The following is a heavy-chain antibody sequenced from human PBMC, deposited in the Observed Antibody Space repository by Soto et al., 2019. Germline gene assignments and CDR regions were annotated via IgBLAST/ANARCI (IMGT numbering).Heavy chain of an antibody. V-gene: IGHV1-18*01. Sequence: QVQLVQSGGEVKKPGASVRVSCKAPDNTFIRYGISWVRQAPGQGLEWMGWISPNNGNINYAQKFQGRVTMTTEKSTSTAYMELRSLRSDDTAVYYCARDRVWFGDFSPKPYYFDYWGQGTLVDVSS. J-gene: IGHJ4*02. CDR1: DNTFIRYG. D-gene: IGHD3-10*01. CDR3: ARDRVWFGDFSPKPYYFDY. CDR2: ISPNNGNI.